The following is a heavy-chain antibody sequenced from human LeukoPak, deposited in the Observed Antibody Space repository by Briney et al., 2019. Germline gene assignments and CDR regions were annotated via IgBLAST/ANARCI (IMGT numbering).Heavy chain of an antibody. D-gene: IGHD6-19*01. CDR3: AREISVAGAYYYYGMDV. CDR2: ISSSGSTM. Sequence: GGSLRLSCAASGFTFSSYEMNWVRQVPGKGLEWVSYISSSGSTMYYADSVKGRFTISRDNAKKSLYLQMNSLRAEDTAVYYCAREISVAGAYYYYGMDVWGKGTTVTVSS. V-gene: IGHV3-48*03. CDR1: GFTFSSYE. J-gene: IGHJ6*04.